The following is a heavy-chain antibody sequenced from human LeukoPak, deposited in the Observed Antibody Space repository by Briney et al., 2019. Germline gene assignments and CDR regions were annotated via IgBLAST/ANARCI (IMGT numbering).Heavy chain of an antibody. J-gene: IGHJ5*02. V-gene: IGHV3-21*01. CDR3: ARDRRYNWFHP. CDR2: ITTSSRYV. D-gene: IGHD1-14*01. Sequence: GGSLTLSCAASGFTFSSYTMNWVRQAPGKGLEWVSSITTSSRYVYYTDSVKGRFTISRDDARVSLYLQMTSLRAEETAIYYCARDRRYNWFHPWGAATLAAVSS. CDR1: GFTFSSYT.